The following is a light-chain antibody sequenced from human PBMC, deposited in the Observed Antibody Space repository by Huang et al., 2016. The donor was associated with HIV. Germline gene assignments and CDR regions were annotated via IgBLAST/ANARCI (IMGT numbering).Light chain of an antibody. V-gene: IGKV3-20*01. CDR1: QSVSSSY. CDR2: GAS. Sequence: EIVLTQSPGTLSLSPGERATLSCRASQSVSSSYLAWYQQKPGQAPRRLIYGASSRASGIPDRFSGSGSGRDFTLTISRPEPEDFAVYYCQQCASSPYTFGQGTKLEIK. J-gene: IGKJ2*01. CDR3: QQCASSPYT.